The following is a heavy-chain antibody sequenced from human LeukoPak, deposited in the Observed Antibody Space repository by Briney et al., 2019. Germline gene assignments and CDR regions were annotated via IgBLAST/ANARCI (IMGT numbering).Heavy chain of an antibody. Sequence: GGSLRLSCAASGFTFSSYAMSWVRQAPGKGREWVSAISGSGGSTYYADFVKGRFTISRDNSKNTLYLQMNSLRAEDTAVYYCAKVGSSSQASPLYWGQGTLVTVSS. CDR1: GFTFSSYA. D-gene: IGHD6-13*01. J-gene: IGHJ4*02. CDR3: AKVGSSSQASPLY. V-gene: IGHV3-23*01. CDR2: ISGSGGST.